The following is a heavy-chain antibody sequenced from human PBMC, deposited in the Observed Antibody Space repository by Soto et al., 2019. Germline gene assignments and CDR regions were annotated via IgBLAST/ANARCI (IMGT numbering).Heavy chain of an antibody. D-gene: IGHD3-3*01. Sequence: GGSLRLSCAASGFTFSAYALSWVRQAPGKGLEWVSTISGSGSSSYYADSVKGRFIVSRENSENTLYLLISSLRAEDTAVYFCAKDGSLRQYDFWSGYPSFDSWGQGTLVTVSS. V-gene: IGHV3-23*01. CDR1: GFTFSAYA. CDR2: ISGSGSSS. J-gene: IGHJ4*02. CDR3: AKDGSLRQYDFWSGYPSFDS.